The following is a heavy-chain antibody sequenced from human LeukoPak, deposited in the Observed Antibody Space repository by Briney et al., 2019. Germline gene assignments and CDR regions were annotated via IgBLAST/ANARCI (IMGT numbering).Heavy chain of an antibody. V-gene: IGHV3-74*01. D-gene: IGHD3-10*01. J-gene: IGHJ4*02. CDR3: ARDGLYGSGSYYNVDLDY. Sequence: GGSLRLSCAASGFTFSSYWIHWVRQAPGKGLVWVSRINRDGSTTNYADSVKGRFTMSRDNAKNTLYLQMNSLRGEDTAVYYCARDGLYGSGSYYNVDLDYWGQGTLVTVSS. CDR1: GFTFSSYW. CDR2: INRDGSTT.